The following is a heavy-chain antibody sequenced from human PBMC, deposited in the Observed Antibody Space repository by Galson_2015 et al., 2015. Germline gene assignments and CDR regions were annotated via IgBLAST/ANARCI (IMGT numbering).Heavy chain of an antibody. V-gene: IGHV3-33*01. Sequence: SLRLSCAASGFTLTNYGIHWVRQAPGKGLEWVAVIWYGGGFKYYADSVKGRSTISTDNSENTVYLQMNSPRAEDTAVYYCARDSNVRYKYDSKFRGGYFDIWGQGTMVTVSS. D-gene: IGHD3-22*01. CDR2: IWYGGGFK. CDR3: ARDSNVRYKYDSKFRGGYFDI. J-gene: IGHJ3*02. CDR1: GFTLTNYG.